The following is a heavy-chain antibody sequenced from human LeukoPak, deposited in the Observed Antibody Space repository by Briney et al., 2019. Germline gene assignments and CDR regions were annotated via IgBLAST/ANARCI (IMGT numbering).Heavy chain of an antibody. J-gene: IGHJ6*02. CDR3: ARDAVDTTLVTTYNYLYGMDV. CDR1: GYTFTGYY. V-gene: IGHV1-2*02. D-gene: IGHD5-18*01. Sequence: ASVKVSCKASGYTFTGYYIHWVRQPPGQGLEWMGLMNTNSGNTNYARKFHGRVTMTTDTSTSTAYMDLRSLRSDDTAVYYCARDAVDTTLVTTYNYLYGMDVWGQGTTVIVSS. CDR2: MNTNSGNT.